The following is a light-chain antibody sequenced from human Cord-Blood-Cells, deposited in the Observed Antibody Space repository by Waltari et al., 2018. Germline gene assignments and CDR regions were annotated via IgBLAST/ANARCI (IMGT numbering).Light chain of an antibody. Sequence: EIVLTQSPGTLSLSPGESATLSCRASQSVISSYLAWYQQKPGQAPRLLIYGASSRATGIPDMFSGSGSGTDFTLTISRLEPEDFAVYYCQQYGSSPSFGQGTKLEIK. J-gene: IGKJ2*03. CDR3: QQYGSSPS. V-gene: IGKV3-20*01. CDR1: QSVISSY. CDR2: GAS.